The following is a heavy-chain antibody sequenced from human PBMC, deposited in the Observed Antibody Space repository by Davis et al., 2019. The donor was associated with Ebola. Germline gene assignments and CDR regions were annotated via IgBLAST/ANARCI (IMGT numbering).Heavy chain of an antibody. J-gene: IGHJ4*02. D-gene: IGHD1-26*01. CDR2: IRYDGSDK. CDR3: AKSGIVGATSGRTKGVDY. V-gene: IGHV3-30*02. Sequence: PGGSLRLSCAASGFTFSSYGMHWVRQAPGKGLEWVAFIRYDGSDKYYTDSVKGRFTISRDNSKNTLYLQMNSRRAEDTAVYDCAKSGIVGATSGRTKGVDYWGQGTLVTVSS. CDR1: GFTFSSYG.